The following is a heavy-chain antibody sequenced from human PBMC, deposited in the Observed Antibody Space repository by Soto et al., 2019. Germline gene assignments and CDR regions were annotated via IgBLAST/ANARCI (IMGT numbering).Heavy chain of an antibody. CDR3: ALVLLASPSYSSSGGWFDP. D-gene: IGHD6-13*01. CDR2: IYYSGST. J-gene: IGHJ5*02. Sequence: QLQLQESGPGLVKPSETLSLTCTVSGGSISSSSYYWGWIRQPPGKGLEWIGSIYYSGSTYYNPSLKSRVTISVDTSKNQFSPKLSSVTAADTAVYYCALVLLASPSYSSSGGWFDPWGQGTLVTVSS. V-gene: IGHV4-39*01. CDR1: GGSISSSSYY.